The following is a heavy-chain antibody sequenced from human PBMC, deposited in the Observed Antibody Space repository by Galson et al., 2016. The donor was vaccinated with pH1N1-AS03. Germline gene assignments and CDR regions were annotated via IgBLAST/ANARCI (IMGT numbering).Heavy chain of an antibody. CDR3: ARGGGSALDS. CDR2: LTPNSGVT. CDR1: GYTFTDYY. Sequence: SCKASGYTFTDYYIHWVRQAPGQGLEWMGRLTPNSGVTNYAQKFQGRVTMTRDMSLTTAYMELSSLRSDDTAVYYCARGGGSALDSWGQGTLVTVSS. V-gene: IGHV1-2*06. D-gene: IGHD1-26*01. J-gene: IGHJ4*02.